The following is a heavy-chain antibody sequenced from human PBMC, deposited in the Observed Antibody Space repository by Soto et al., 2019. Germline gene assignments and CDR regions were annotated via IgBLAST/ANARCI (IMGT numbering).Heavy chain of an antibody. CDR1: GFTFSSYA. J-gene: IGHJ2*01. V-gene: IGHV3-30-3*01. CDR2: ISYDGSNK. Sequence: QVQLVESGGGVVQPGRSLRLSCAASGFTFSSYAMHWVGQAPGKGLEWVAVISYDGSNKYYADSVKGRFTISRDNSKKTLYLQMNSLRAEDTAVYYCARDPLWGTVMVLWYFDLWGRGTLVTVSS. CDR3: ARDPLWGTVMVLWYFDL. D-gene: IGHD5-18*01.